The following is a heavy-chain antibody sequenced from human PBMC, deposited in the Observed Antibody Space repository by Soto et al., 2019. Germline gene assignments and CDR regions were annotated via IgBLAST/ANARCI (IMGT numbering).Heavy chain of an antibody. Sequence: QVQLQESGPGLVKPSQTLSLTCTVSGGSISSGGYYWSWIRQNPGKGLEWIGYIYYSGTTNYNPSLKSRLTISVVTSMNQFSLKLNSMTAADTAVYYCARDESATDAFDIWGQGTMVTVSS. V-gene: IGHV4-31*03. J-gene: IGHJ3*02. CDR1: GGSISSGGYY. D-gene: IGHD5-12*01. CDR2: IYYSGTT. CDR3: ARDESATDAFDI.